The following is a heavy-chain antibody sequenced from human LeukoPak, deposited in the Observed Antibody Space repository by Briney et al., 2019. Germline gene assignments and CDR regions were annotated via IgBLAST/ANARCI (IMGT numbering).Heavy chain of an antibody. CDR3: ARRAGAYSHPYDY. CDR2: ISAYNGNT. D-gene: IGHD4/OR15-4a*01. CDR1: GYTFTSYY. J-gene: IGHJ4*02. V-gene: IGHV1-18*04. Sequence: ASVKVSCKASGYTFTSYYMHWVRQAPGQGLEWMGWISAYNGNTNYAQKLQGRVTMTTDTSTSTAYMELRSLRSEDTAVYYCARRAGAYSHPYDYWGQGTLVTVSS.